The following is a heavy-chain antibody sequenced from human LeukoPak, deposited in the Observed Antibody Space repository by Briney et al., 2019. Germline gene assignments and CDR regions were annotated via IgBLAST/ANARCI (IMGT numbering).Heavy chain of an antibody. V-gene: IGHV4-39*01. D-gene: IGHD6-19*01. Sequence: GSLRLSCAASGFTFSSYAMSWVRQAPGKGLEWIGSIHYSGSTYYNPSLKSRVTISVDTSKNQFSLKLSSVTAPDTAVYFCARLRYYSGWYPFDFWGQGTLVTVSS. CDR2: IHYSGST. CDR3: ARLRYYSGWYPFDF. CDR1: GFTFSSYA. J-gene: IGHJ4*02.